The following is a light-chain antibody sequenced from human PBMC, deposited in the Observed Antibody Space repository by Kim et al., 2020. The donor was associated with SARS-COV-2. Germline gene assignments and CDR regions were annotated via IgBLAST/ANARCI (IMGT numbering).Light chain of an antibody. Sequence: SVSPGQTVSISCSGERLGDKYAFRYQQRSGQSPVLVIYQGDKRPSGIPARFSGFLSGNTATLTISGTQPMDEADYYCQAWDSSTAIFGGGTQLTVL. CDR2: QGD. CDR1: RLGDKY. V-gene: IGLV3-1*01. CDR3: QAWDSSTAI. J-gene: IGLJ2*01.